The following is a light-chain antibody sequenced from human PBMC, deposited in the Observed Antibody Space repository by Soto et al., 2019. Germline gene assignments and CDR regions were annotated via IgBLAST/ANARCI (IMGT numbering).Light chain of an antibody. Sequence: EIVMTQSPATLSVSPGERATLSCRASQSVSSNLAWYQQKPGQAPRLLIYGASTRATGIPARFSGSGSGTEFTLTISSFQSEDFAVYYCQQYNNWPRTFGQGTKVAIK. CDR1: QSVSSN. CDR3: QQYNNWPRT. CDR2: GAS. V-gene: IGKV3-15*01. J-gene: IGKJ1*01.